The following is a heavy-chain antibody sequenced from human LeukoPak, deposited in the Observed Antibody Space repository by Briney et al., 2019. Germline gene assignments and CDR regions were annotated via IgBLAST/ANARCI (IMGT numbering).Heavy chain of an antibody. Sequence: SETLSLTCAVYGGSFSGYYWSWIRQPPGKGLEWIGEINHSGSTNYNPSLKSRVTISVDTSKNQFSLKLSSVTAADTAVYYCRGRRYFDWLSPLLPAFDYWGQGTLVTVSS. D-gene: IGHD3-9*01. V-gene: IGHV4-34*01. CDR1: GGSFSGYY. CDR2: INHSGST. J-gene: IGHJ4*02. CDR3: RGRRYFDWLSPLLPAFDY.